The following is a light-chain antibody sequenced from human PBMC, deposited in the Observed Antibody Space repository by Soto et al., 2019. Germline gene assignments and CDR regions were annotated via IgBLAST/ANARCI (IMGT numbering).Light chain of an antibody. Sequence: DIQMTQSPSSLSASVGDRVTIACRASQAIRNSLAWYQQKPGKAPKRLIYAASGLQSGVPSRFSGSGSGTEFTLTISGLRPEDFATYYCLQHDSYPRTFGQGTKVEIK. CDR1: QAIRNS. CDR2: AAS. J-gene: IGKJ1*01. CDR3: LQHDSYPRT. V-gene: IGKV1-17*01.